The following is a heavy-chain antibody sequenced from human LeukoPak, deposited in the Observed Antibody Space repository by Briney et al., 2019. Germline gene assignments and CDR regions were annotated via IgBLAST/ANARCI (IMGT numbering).Heavy chain of an antibody. CDR2: IYYSGST. CDR1: GCSISSYY. J-gene: IGHJ4*02. D-gene: IGHD6-19*01. V-gene: IGHV4-59*01. Sequence: SETLSLTCTVSGCSISSYYWSWIRQPPGKGLEWIGYIYYSGSTNYNPSLKSRVTISVDTSKNQFSLKLSSVTAADTAVYYCASSGWYGQRYYFVYWGQRTLGTVSS. CDR3: ASSGWYGQRYYFVY.